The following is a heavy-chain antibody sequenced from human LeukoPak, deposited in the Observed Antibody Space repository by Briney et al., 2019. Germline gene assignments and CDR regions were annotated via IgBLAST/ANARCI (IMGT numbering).Heavy chain of an antibody. V-gene: IGHV1-2*02. Sequence: AASVKVSCKASGYTFTGYYMHWVRRAPGQGLEWMGWINPNSGGTNYAQKFQGRVTMTRDTSISTAYMELSRLRSDDTAVYYCARSTGRTAAGTSGYWGQGTLVTVSS. CDR1: GYTFTGYY. CDR2: INPNSGGT. D-gene: IGHD6-13*01. J-gene: IGHJ4*02. CDR3: ARSTGRTAAGTSGY.